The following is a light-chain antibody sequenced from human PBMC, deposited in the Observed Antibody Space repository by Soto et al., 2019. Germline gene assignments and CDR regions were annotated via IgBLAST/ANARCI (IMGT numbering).Light chain of an antibody. Sequence: DIQMTQSPSTLSASVGDRVTITCRASQSISSWLAWYQQKPGKAPKLLIYKASSLESGVPSRFSGSGSGTEFTLTISSLQPEDFATYYCQQYPWTFGQGTKVEIK. V-gene: IGKV1-5*03. CDR1: QSISSW. J-gene: IGKJ1*01. CDR3: QQYPWT. CDR2: KAS.